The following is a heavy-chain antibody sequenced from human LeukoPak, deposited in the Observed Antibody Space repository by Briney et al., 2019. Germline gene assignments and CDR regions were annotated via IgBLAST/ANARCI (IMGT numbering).Heavy chain of an antibody. Sequence: KPSETLSLTCAVSAYSISSGYYWGWIRQPPGKGLEWIGNVYHSGSTYYNPSLRSRVTISVDTSKNQFSLKLSSVTAADTAVYYCARVGSSWTYYFDYWGQGTLVTVSS. CDR3: ARVGSSWTYYFDY. V-gene: IGHV4-38-2*01. CDR2: VYHSGST. D-gene: IGHD6-13*01. J-gene: IGHJ4*02. CDR1: AYSISSGYY.